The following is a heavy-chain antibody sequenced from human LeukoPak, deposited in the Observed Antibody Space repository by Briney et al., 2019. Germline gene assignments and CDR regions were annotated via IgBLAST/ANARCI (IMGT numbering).Heavy chain of an antibody. V-gene: IGHV3-23*01. J-gene: IGHJ4*02. D-gene: IGHD2-2*01. CDR2: LSGGGGGT. CDR1: GFTFSSYA. Sequence: GGSLRLSCAASGFTFSSYAMGWVGQAPGKGLEWVSALSGGGGGTYYADSVKGRFTISRDNSKNTLYLQMNSLRAEDTAVYYCAKDSDIVVVPALTYDHWGQGTLVIVSS. CDR3: AKDSDIVVVPALTYDH.